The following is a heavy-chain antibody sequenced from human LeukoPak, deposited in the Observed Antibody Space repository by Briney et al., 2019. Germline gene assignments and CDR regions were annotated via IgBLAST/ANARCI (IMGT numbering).Heavy chain of an antibody. D-gene: IGHD3-10*01. CDR1: GGTFSSYA. V-gene: IGHV1-69*04. J-gene: IGHJ4*02. Sequence: SAKVSCKASGGTFSSYAISWVRQAPGQGLEWMGRIIPILGIANYAQKLQGRVTMTTDTSTSTAYMELRSLRSDDTAVYYCARDGFGEQQPNDYWGQGTLVTVSS. CDR2: IIPILGIA. CDR3: ARDGFGEQQPNDY.